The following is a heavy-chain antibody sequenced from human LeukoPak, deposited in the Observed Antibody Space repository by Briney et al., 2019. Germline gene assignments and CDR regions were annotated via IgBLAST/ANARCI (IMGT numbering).Heavy chain of an antibody. CDR2: IYSDDST. CDR3: ARVYWHDNGEYFQH. J-gene: IGHJ1*01. CDR1: GFTVSSHY. Sequence: PAGGSLRLSCAASGFTVSSHYMSWVRQAPGKGLEWVLVIYSDDSTYSADSLRGRFTISRDISKNTLFLQMNSLRAEDTAVYYCARVYWHDNGEYFQHWGQGTLVTVSS. V-gene: IGHV3-66*01. D-gene: IGHD3-16*01.